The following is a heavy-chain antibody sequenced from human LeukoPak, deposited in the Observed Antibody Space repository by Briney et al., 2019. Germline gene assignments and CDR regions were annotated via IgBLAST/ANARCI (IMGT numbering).Heavy chain of an antibody. CDR1: GFTFSNYG. CDR3: VGEVGSRQMNS. Sequence: GRSLRLSCAASGFTFSNYGMHWVRQAPGKGLECVAYISYDGSFQYHADSVKGRFTISRDNSKDILYPQMNSLRVDDSATYYCVGEVGSRQMNSWGQGTLVTVSS. CDR2: ISYDGSFQ. D-gene: IGHD1-26*01. V-gene: IGHV3-30*19. J-gene: IGHJ5*02.